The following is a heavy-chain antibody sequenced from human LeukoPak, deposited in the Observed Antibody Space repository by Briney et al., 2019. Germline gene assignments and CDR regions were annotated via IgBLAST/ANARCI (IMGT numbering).Heavy chain of an antibody. CDR1: GGSISNFY. J-gene: IGHJ4*02. Sequence: PSETLSLTCTVSGGSISNFYWSWIRQPPGKGLEWIGYIYYSGSTNYNPSLKSRVTISVDTSKNQSSLWLSSVTAADTAVYFCARVGDGGHLNYWGQGTLVTVSS. V-gene: IGHV4-59*01. CDR2: IYYSGST. D-gene: IGHD2-15*01. CDR3: ARVGDGGHLNY.